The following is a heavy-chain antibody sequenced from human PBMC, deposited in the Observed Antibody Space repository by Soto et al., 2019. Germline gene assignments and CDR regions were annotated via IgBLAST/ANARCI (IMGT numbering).Heavy chain of an antibody. Sequence: VKVSCKASGDTFNFYTINWVRQAPGLGLEWMGRFNPILSFSNSALKFQGRVTLTADKSTSTAYMVLSSLRSEDTAIYYCATSFGSGSRPFDYWGQGALVPGSS. CDR1: GDTFNFYT. J-gene: IGHJ4*02. D-gene: IGHD3-10*01. V-gene: IGHV1-69*02. CDR2: FNPILSFS. CDR3: ATSFGSGSRPFDY.